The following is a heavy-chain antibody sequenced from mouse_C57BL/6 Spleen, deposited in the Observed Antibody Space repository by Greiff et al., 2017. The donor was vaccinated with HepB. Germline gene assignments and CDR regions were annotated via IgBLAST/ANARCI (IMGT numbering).Heavy chain of an antibody. CDR1: GFNIKDYY. J-gene: IGHJ4*01. Sequence: VHVKQSGAELVKPGASVKLSCTASGFNIKDYYMHWVKQRTEQGLEWIGRIDPEDGETKYAPKFQGKATITADTSSNPAYLQLSSLTSEDTAVYYCAEWYYGSSLDAMDYWGQGTSVTVSS. V-gene: IGHV14-2*01. D-gene: IGHD1-1*01. CDR3: AEWYYGSSLDAMDY. CDR2: IDPEDGET.